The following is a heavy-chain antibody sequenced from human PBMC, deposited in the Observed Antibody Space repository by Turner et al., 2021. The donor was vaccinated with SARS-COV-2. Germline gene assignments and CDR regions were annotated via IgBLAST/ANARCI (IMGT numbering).Heavy chain of an antibody. CDR1: GFTFSSYW. J-gene: IGHJ4*02. D-gene: IGHD3-22*01. Sequence: EAQLVQSGGSLVQPGGSLRLSCAASGFTFSSYWMSWVRQAPGKGLEWVANIQQDGSEKYYVDSVKGRFTISRDNAKNSLYLQMNSLRAEDTAVYYCARDGLHYYDISAYPNLASDYWGQGTLVTVSS. V-gene: IGHV3-7*01. CDR2: IQQDGSEK. CDR3: ARDGLHYYDISAYPNLASDY.